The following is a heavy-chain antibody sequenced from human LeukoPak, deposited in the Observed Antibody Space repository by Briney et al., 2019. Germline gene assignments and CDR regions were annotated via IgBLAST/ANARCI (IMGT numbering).Heavy chain of an antibody. CDR1: GDSVSSNSAI. CDR2: TYYRSRWFN. J-gene: IGHJ3*02. Sequence: SPTLSLTCAISGDSVSSNSAIWNWIRQSPSRGLEWLGRTYYRSRWFNDYALFVKSRITINPDTSKNQFSLQLNSVTPEDTAVYYCALGDAFDIWGQGTRVTVSS. CDR3: ALGDAFDI. D-gene: IGHD4/OR15-4a*01. V-gene: IGHV6-1*01.